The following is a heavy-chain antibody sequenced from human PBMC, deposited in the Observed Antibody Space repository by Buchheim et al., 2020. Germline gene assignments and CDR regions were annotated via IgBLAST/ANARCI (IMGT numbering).Heavy chain of an antibody. Sequence: QVQLQESGPGLVKPSETLSLTCTVSGGSISSYYWSWIRQPPGKGLEWIGYIYYSGSTNYNPSLKSRVTISVDTSKNQFSLKLSSVTAADTAVYYCARLRWFGEIYYFDYWGQGTL. D-gene: IGHD3-10*01. CDR3: ARLRWFGEIYYFDY. J-gene: IGHJ4*02. CDR1: GGSISSYY. CDR2: IYYSGST. V-gene: IGHV4-59*01.